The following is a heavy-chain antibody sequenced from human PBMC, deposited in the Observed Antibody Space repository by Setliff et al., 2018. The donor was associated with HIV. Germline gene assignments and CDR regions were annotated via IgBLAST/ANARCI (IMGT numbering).Heavy chain of an antibody. CDR3: ARAYNVYDYRFDSSGYDY. Sequence: PGGSLRLSCAGSGVTNWMHWVRQAPGKGLVWVSRINSDGSITSYADSVKGRFIASTDNAKNSLFLEMNSLKAEDTAVYYCARAYNVYDYRFDSSGYDYWGQGTLVTVSS. CDR2: INSDGSIT. V-gene: IGHV3-74*01. CDR1: GVTNW. D-gene: IGHD3-22*01. J-gene: IGHJ4*02.